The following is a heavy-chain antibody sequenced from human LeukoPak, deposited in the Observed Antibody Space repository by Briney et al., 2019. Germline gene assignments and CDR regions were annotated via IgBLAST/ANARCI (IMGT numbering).Heavy chain of an antibody. Sequence: GRSLRLSCAASGFTFSSSAMHWVRQAPGKGLDWVAVISYDGSNKYYADSVKGRFTISRDNSKNTLYLQMNSLRAEDTAVYYCARENYGDYVIDYWGQGTLVTVSS. CDR2: ISYDGSNK. CDR1: GFTFSSSA. CDR3: ARENYGDYVIDY. J-gene: IGHJ4*02. V-gene: IGHV3-30-3*01. D-gene: IGHD4-17*01.